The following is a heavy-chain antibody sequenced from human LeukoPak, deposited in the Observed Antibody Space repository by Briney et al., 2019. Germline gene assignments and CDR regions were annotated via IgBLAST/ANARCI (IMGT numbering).Heavy chain of an antibody. V-gene: IGHV3-7*01. CDR3: ARSALPGLSAFDI. CDR2: IKHDGSEK. J-gene: IGHJ3*02. CDR1: AFTFSSYW. D-gene: IGHD1-14*01. Sequence: GGSLRLSCAASAFTFSSYWMSWVRQAPGKGLEWVANIKHDGSEKHFVDSVKGRFTISRDNAKNSLYLQMNSLRAEDTAVYYCARSALPGLSAFDIWGQGTVVTVSS.